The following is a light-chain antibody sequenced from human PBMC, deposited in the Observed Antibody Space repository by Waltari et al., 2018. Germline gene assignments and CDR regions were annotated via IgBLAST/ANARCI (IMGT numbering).Light chain of an antibody. V-gene: IGLV2-14*01. CDR3: SSYTTTSSWV. J-gene: IGLJ3*02. Sequence: QSALTQPASVSGSPGQSITISCTGTSGDIGNYKFVSWYQQEPGRAPKLIVYDVSQRPAWVSSRFCGSKSSNAASLTISGLQAEDEADYCCSSYTTTSSWVFGGGTKLTVL. CDR2: DVS. CDR1: SGDIGNYKF.